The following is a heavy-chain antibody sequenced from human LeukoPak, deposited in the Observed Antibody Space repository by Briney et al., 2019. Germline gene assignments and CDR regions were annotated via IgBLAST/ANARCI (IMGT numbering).Heavy chain of an antibody. D-gene: IGHD3-10*01. J-gene: IGHJ3*02. CDR2: INHSGST. CDR1: GGTFSGYY. CDR3: AKSNGYGLVDI. Sequence: SETLSLTCAVYGGTFSGYYWSWIRQPPGKGLEWIGEINHSGSTNYNPSLKSRVTITLDTSRNQFSLKLNSVTAADTAVYYCAKSNGYGLVDIWGQGTMVTVSS. V-gene: IGHV4-34*08.